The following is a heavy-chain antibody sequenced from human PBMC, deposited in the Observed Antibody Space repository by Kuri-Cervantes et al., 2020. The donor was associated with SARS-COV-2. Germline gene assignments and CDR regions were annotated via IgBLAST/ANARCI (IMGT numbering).Heavy chain of an antibody. V-gene: IGHV3-23*01. Sequence: GESLKISCAASGFTFSSYAMSWARQAPGKGLEWVSAISGSGGSTYYADSVKGRFTISRDNSKNTLYLQMNSLRAEDTAVYYCAKGPVGATGAFDIWGQGTMVTVSS. D-gene: IGHD1-26*01. J-gene: IGHJ3*02. CDR2: ISGSGGST. CDR3: AKGPVGATGAFDI. CDR1: GFTFSSYA.